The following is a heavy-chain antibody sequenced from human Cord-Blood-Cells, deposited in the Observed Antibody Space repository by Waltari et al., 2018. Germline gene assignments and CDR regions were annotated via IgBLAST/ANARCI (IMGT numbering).Heavy chain of an antibody. CDR2: IYYSGST. Sequence: SGGSISSSSYYWGWIRQPPGKGLEWIGSIYYSGSTYYNPSLKSRVTISVDTSKNQFSLKLSSVTAADTAVYYCAKYSSGWYWYFDLWGRGTLVTVSS. J-gene: IGHJ2*01. CDR3: AKYSSGWYWYFDL. CDR1: GGSISSSSYY. V-gene: IGHV4-39*01. D-gene: IGHD6-19*01.